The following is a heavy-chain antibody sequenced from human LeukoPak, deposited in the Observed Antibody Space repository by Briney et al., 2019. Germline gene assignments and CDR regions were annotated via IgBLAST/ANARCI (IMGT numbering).Heavy chain of an antibody. V-gene: IGHV3-73*01. J-gene: IGHJ6*04. D-gene: IGHD2-15*01. CDR2: IRSKANSYAT. CDR3: TRLGGVANDV. CDR1: GFTFSGSA. Sequence: GGSLRLSCAASGFTFSGSAMHWVRQASGKGLEWVGRIRSKANSYATAYAASVKGRFTISRDDSKNTAYLQMNSLKTEDTAVYYCTRLGGVANDVWGKGTTVTISS.